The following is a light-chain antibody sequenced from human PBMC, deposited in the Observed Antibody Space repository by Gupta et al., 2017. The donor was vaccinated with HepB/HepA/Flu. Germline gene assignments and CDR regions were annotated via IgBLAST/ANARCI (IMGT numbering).Light chain of an antibody. CDR1: QDISTF. CDR3: HKYDNAPLT. Sequence: DIQMTQTPSSLSASVGDTVTITCRASQDISTFLAWFQQKPGKVPKLLIHAASALQSGVPSRFSGSGSGSDFTITISSLQPEDVATYYCHKYDNAPLTFGGGTKVEI. V-gene: IGKV1-27*01. CDR2: AAS. J-gene: IGKJ4*01.